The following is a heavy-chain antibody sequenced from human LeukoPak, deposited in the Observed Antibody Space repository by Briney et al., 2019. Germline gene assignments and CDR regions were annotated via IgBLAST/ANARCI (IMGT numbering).Heavy chain of an antibody. J-gene: IGHJ4*02. V-gene: IGHV3-49*04. CDR1: TFTFGDYP. D-gene: IGHD6-13*01. Sequence: GGSLRLSCTSATFTFGDYPLSWVRQAPGRGLEWITFIKTEPYGGTSEYAASVKGRFTFSRDDSKNIAYLQMNSLNTEDTAVYYCAKDGFAQQLARNWGQGTLVTVSS. CDR2: IKTEPYGGTS. CDR3: AKDGFAQQLARN.